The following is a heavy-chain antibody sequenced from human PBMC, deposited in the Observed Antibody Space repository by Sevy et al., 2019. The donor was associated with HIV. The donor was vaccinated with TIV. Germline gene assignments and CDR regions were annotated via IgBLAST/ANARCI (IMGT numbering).Heavy chain of an antibody. Sequence: GGSLRLSCAVSGFPFSSYGMHWVRQAPGKGLEWLTLIRYDGTNKYYADSVRGRFTISRDSSRNTVYLQMKSLRVEDTAVYFCAKGAVHSAEEPSAIYPGGIDYFDYWGLGTLVTVSS. D-gene: IGHD2-2*02. CDR2: IRYDGTNK. V-gene: IGHV3-30*02. CDR1: GFPFSSYG. CDR3: AKGAVHSAEEPSAIYPGGIDYFDY. J-gene: IGHJ4*02.